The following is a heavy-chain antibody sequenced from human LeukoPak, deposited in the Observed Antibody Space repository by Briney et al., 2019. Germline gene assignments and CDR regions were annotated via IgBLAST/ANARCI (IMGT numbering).Heavy chain of an antibody. J-gene: IGHJ3*02. V-gene: IGHV4-59*08. D-gene: IGHD5-12*01. CDR3: ARHGGESIVAMILHAFDI. CDR1: GGSISSYS. Sequence: SETLSLTCTVSGGSISSYSWSWIRQPPGKGLEWIGSIYYSGSTNYNPSLKSRVTMSVDTSKNQFPLKLSSVTAADTAVYYCARHGGESIVAMILHAFDIWGQGTMVTVSS. CDR2: IYYSGST.